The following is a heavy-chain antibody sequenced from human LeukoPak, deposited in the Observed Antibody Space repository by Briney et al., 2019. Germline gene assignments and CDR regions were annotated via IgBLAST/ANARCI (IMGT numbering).Heavy chain of an antibody. CDR3: AGVDAAMPDAFDI. D-gene: IGHD5-18*01. V-gene: IGHV3-23*01. J-gene: IGHJ3*02. CDR2: ISGSGGSA. Sequence: GGSLRLSCAASGFTFSSYGMSWVRQAPGKGLEWVSAISGSGGSAYYADSVKGRFTISRDNSKNALYLQMDSLRADDTAVYYCAGVDAAMPDAFDIWGQGTTVTVSS. CDR1: GFTFSSYG.